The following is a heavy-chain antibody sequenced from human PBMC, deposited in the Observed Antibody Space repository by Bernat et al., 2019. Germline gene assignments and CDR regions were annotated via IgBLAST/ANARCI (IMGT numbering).Heavy chain of an antibody. Sequence: EVHLVESGGGLVQPGGSLRISCAASGFTFSNYAMSWVRQAPGKGLEWVSVITVGGGGTNYADSVKGRFTIYRDNSKNTLYLQMNSLRAEDTDVYFCAKGLEDYSSTWYQHWGQGTLVPVFS. CDR3: AKGLEDYSSTWYQH. CDR1: GFTFSNYA. CDR2: ITVGGGGT. D-gene: IGHD6-13*01. J-gene: IGHJ1*01. V-gene: IGHV3-23*04.